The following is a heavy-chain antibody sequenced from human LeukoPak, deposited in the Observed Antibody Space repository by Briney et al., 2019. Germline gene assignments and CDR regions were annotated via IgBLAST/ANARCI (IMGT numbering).Heavy chain of an antibody. CDR3: ARDPLYSSGWYAFDY. V-gene: IGHV3-21*01. D-gene: IGHD6-19*01. CDR2: ISSSSSYI. J-gene: IGHJ4*02. CDR1: GFTFSSYS. Sequence: GGSLRLYCAASGFTFSSYSMNWVRRAPGKGLEWVSSISSSSSYIYYADSVKGRFTISRDNAKNSLYLQMNSLRAEDTAVYYCARDPLYSSGWYAFDYWGQGTLVTVSS.